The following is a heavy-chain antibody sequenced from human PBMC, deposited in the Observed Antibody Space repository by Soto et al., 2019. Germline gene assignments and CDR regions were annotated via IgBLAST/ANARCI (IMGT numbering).Heavy chain of an antibody. CDR1: GFIVSSNY. Sequence: EVQLVESGGGLVQPGGSLRLSCAASGFIVSSNYMSWVRQAPGKGLEWVSVIYSGGSTYYADSVKGRFTISRDNSKNTLYLEMNSLRAEDTAVYYCASCFGGDGFDYWGQGTLVTVSS. CDR3: ASCFGGDGFDY. D-gene: IGHD3-10*01. V-gene: IGHV3-66*01. CDR2: IYSGGST. J-gene: IGHJ4*02.